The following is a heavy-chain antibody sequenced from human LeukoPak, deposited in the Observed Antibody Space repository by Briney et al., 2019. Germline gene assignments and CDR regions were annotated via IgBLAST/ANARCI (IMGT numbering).Heavy chain of an antibody. Sequence: PGGSLRLSCAASGFTFSNYDMHWVRQATGKGLEWVSAIGTAGDTYYQGSVWGRFTMSRENAKNSLYLQMNSLTAGDTAVYYCARGADTHFDYWGQGILVTVSS. CDR3: ARGADTHFDY. V-gene: IGHV3-13*04. J-gene: IGHJ4*02. CDR2: IGTAGDT. CDR1: GFTFSNYD. D-gene: IGHD2-15*01.